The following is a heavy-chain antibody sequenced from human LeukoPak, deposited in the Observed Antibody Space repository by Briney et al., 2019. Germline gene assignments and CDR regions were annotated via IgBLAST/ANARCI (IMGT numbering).Heavy chain of an antibody. J-gene: IGHJ4*02. CDR3: ARGQLWYSSSRPPYYFDY. Sequence: ASVKVSCMASGYTFTSYYMHWVRQAPGQGLEWMGIIYLSGGITSYAQTFHGRVTMTRDMSTSTVYMELSSLRSEDTAVYYCARGQLWYSSSRPPYYFDYWGQGTLVTVSS. CDR1: GYTFTSYY. CDR2: IYLSGGIT. D-gene: IGHD6-13*01. V-gene: IGHV1-46*01.